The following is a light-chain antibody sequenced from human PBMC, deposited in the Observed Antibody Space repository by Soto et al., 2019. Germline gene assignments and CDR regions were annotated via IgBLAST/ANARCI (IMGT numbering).Light chain of an antibody. Sequence: DLQMTQSPSSLSVSVGDRVTITCRASQGIDDCLVWFQQRPGKAPKSLIYAASSLQSGVPSRFGGSGSGTDFTLTINSLQPEDFATYYCQQYYSYPLTLGGGTKVELK. CDR2: AAS. J-gene: IGKJ4*01. CDR3: QQYYSYPLT. CDR1: QGIDDC. V-gene: IGKV1-16*01.